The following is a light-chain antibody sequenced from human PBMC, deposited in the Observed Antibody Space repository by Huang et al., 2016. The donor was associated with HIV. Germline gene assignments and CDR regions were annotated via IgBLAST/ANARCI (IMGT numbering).Light chain of an antibody. Sequence: EVVMTQSPTTLSVSPGESATLSCRTNQYISTNLAWYQQKPGQAPRLLIYGASTRATGIPARFSGSGSGTEFTLTIGSLQSEDFALYYCQQYNNWPPGSFGPGTKVDIK. J-gene: IGKJ3*01. CDR1: QYISTN. V-gene: IGKV3-15*01. CDR2: GAS. CDR3: QQYNNWPPGS.